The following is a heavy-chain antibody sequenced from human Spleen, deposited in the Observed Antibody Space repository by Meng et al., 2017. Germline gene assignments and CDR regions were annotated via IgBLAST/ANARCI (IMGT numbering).Heavy chain of an antibody. CDR2: IYPGDSDT. CDR1: GYSFTSYW. D-gene: IGHD3-10*01. V-gene: IGHV5-51*01. Sequence: KVSCKGSGYSFTSYWIGWVRQMPGKGLEWMGIIYPGDSDTRYSPSFQGQVTISADRSISTAYLHWNTLKASDTAVYYCARLWFGELAGFDNWGQGTLVTVSS. CDR3: ARLWFGELAGFDN. J-gene: IGHJ4*02.